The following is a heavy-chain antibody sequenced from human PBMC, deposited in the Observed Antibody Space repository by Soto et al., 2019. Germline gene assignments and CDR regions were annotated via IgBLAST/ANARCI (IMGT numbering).Heavy chain of an antibody. CDR1: NGSISGFY. D-gene: IGHD1-26*01. V-gene: IGHV4-59*12. J-gene: IGHJ4*02. CDR3: VRVGVGIGNHFDS. Sequence: SETLSLTCSVSNGSISGFYWTWIRQPPGKILEWIGYIHYSGRTDYNPSLTSRATMSVDTSKNQFSLNLKSITAADTAVYYCVRVGVGIGNHFDSWGRGTLVTVSS. CDR2: IHYSGRT.